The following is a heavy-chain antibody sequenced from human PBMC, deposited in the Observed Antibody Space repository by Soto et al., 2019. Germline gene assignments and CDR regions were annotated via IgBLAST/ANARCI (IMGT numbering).Heavy chain of an antibody. V-gene: IGHV3-74*02. D-gene: IGHD2-21*02. J-gene: IGHJ4*02. CDR2: INSDETIT. Sequence: EVQVAESGGGLVKPGGSLRLSCAASGFTFSNYWMHWVRQSPGKGLVWVSRINSDETITSYADSVKGRFTISRDNAKNTLYLQMSSLRVEDTALYYCVCFECGRTAVVTAMEANGYWGQGTLVTVSS. CDR3: VCFECGRTAVVTAMEANGY. CDR1: GFTFSNYW.